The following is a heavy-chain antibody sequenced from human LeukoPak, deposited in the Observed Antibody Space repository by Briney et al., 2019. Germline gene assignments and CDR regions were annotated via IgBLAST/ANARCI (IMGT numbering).Heavy chain of an antibody. D-gene: IGHD6-13*01. Sequence: GASVKVSCKASGGTFSSYAISWLRQAPGQGLEWMGGIIPIFGTANYAQKFQGRVTITTDESTSTAYMELSSLRSEDTAVYYCARVHRGRYSSSYDAQNWFDPWGQGTLVTVSS. J-gene: IGHJ5*02. CDR2: IIPIFGTA. V-gene: IGHV1-69*05. CDR1: GGTFSSYA. CDR3: ARVHRGRYSSSYDAQNWFDP.